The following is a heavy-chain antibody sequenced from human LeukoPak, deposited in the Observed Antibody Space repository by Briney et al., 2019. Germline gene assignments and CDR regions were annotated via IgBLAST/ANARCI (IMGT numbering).Heavy chain of an antibody. CDR1: GFTFSSYD. V-gene: IGHV3-13*01. J-gene: IGHJ3*02. CDR3: ARALVATDAFDI. Sequence: AGGSLRLSCAASGFTFSSYDMHWVRQAPGKGLEWVSAIGTAGDTYYPGSVKGRFTISRENAKNSLYLQMNSLRAGDTAVYYCARALVATDAFDIWGQGTMVTVSS. D-gene: IGHD5-12*01. CDR2: IGTAGDT.